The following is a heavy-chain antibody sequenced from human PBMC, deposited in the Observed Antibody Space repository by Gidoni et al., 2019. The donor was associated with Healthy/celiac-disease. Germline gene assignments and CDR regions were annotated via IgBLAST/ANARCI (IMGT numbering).Heavy chain of an antibody. CDR2: ISSSSSYI. J-gene: IGHJ5*02. Sequence: EVQLVESGGGLVKPGGSLRLSCAASGFTFSSYSMNWVRQAPGKGLECVSSISSSSSYIYYADSVKGRFTISRDNAKNSLYLQMNSLRAEDTAVYYCARDSSCSSTSCYAWFDPWGQGTLVTVSS. CDR3: ARDSSCSSTSCYAWFDP. D-gene: IGHD2-2*01. CDR1: GFTFSSYS. V-gene: IGHV3-21*01.